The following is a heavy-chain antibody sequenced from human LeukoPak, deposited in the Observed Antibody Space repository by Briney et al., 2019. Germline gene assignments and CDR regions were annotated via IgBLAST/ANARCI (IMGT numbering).Heavy chain of an antibody. D-gene: IGHD2-2*01. CDR2: ISWDGGGT. J-gene: IGHJ4*01. Sequence: GGSMRLSCAVSGFSFDDYAMHWDRQPPGQGLGWVSIISWDGGGTYYADSVKGRFTISRDNSKNSLYLKINSLRAEDTALYYCAKDIMGIMFSHCSSTSCSIFDYWGHGTLVTVSS. CDR1: GFSFDDYA. CDR3: AKDIMGIMFSHCSSTSCSIFDY. V-gene: IGHV3-43D*03.